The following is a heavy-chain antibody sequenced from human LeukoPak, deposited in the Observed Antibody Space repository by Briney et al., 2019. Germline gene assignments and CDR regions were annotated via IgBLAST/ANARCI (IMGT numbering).Heavy chain of an antibody. CDR2: IYSGGST. V-gene: IGHV3-66*01. CDR3: ARDERYYYDSSGPP. Sequence: GGSLRLSCAVSGFTVSSNYMNWVRQAPGKGLEWVSVIYSGGSTYYADSVKGRFTISRDNSKNTLYLQMNSLRAEDTAVYYCARDERYYYDSSGPPWGQGTLVTVSS. J-gene: IGHJ5*02. CDR1: GFTVSSNY. D-gene: IGHD3-22*01.